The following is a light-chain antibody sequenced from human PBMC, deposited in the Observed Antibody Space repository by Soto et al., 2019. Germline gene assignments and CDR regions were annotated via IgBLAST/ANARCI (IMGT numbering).Light chain of an antibody. V-gene: IGLV2-8*01. CDR3: TSSAGSNTYG. J-gene: IGLJ1*01. Sequence: QSALTQPPSASFPPGPSVTITCTGTKNDIGVYDFVAWYHHHSGTAPRRISYEVVRRPSGVPDRFSGSKSGDTAAMTVPGIHAPDEADYFCTSSAGSNTYGFGSGTKVPVL. CDR1: KNDIGVYDF. CDR2: EVV.